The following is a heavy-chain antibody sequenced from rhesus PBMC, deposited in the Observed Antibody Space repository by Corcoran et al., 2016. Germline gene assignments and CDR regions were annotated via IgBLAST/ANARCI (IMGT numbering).Heavy chain of an antibody. D-gene: IGHD3-3*01. CDR1: GYSFTSSW. V-gene: IGHV5S1*01. CDR2: IYPCDSDT. J-gene: IGHJ2*01. Sequence: EVQLVQSGAEVKRPGESLRISCKTSGYSFTSSWISWVFQIPGKGLEWMGSIYPCDSDTRYIPSFQGQVTISADKSISTTYLQWSSLKASDTATYYCAKSVYNIWTGYYTDWYFDLWGPGTPITISS. CDR3: AKSVYNIWTGYYTDWYFDL.